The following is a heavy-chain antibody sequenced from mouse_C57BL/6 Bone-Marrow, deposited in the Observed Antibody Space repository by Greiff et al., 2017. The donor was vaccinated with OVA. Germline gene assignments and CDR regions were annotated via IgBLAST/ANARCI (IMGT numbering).Heavy chain of an antibody. CDR1: GYTFTSYG. V-gene: IGHV1-81*01. D-gene: IGHD2-3*01. J-gene: IGHJ2*01. Sequence: QVQLQQSGAELARPGASVKLSCKASGYTFTSYGISWVKQRTGQGLEWIGEIYPRSGNTYYNEKFKGKATLTADKSSSTAYMELSSLTSEDTAVYYCTTRTYDGYYPPAWGQGTTLTVSS. CDR3: TTRTYDGYYPPA. CDR2: IYPRSGNT.